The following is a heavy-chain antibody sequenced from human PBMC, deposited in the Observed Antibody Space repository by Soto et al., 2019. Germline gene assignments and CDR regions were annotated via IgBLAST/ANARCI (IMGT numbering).Heavy chain of an antibody. CDR1: GGTFSSYA. CDR3: ARVPDYDSSGYYIPYFDY. V-gene: IGHV1-69*01. CDR2: IIPIFGTA. D-gene: IGHD3-22*01. J-gene: IGHJ4*02. Sequence: QVQLVQSGAEVKKPGSSVKVSCKASGGTFSSYAISWVRQAPGQGLERMGGIIPIFGTANYAQKFQGRVTITADESTSTAYMELSSLRSEDTAVYYCARVPDYDSSGYYIPYFDYWGQGTLVTVSS.